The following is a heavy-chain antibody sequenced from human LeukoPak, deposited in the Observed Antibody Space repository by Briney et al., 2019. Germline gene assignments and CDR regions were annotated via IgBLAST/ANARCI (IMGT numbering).Heavy chain of an antibody. Sequence: GGSLRLSCAASGFTFSSYVMSWVRQAPGKGLEWVSAISGSGGSTYYADSVKGRFTISRDNSKNTLYLQMNSLRAEDTAVYYCAKDLWELISFDYWGQGTLVTVSS. CDR1: GFTFSSYV. CDR3: AKDLWELISFDY. J-gene: IGHJ4*02. V-gene: IGHV3-23*01. D-gene: IGHD1-26*01. CDR2: ISGSGGST.